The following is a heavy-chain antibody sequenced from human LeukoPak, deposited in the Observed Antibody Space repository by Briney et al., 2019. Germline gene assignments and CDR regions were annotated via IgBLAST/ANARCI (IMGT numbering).Heavy chain of an antibody. V-gene: IGHV4-59*01. D-gene: IGHD1-26*01. CDR2: IYYSGST. Sequence: KPSETLSLTCAVYGGSFSGYYWSWIRQPPGKGLEWIGYIYYSGSTNYNPSLKSRVTISVDTSKNQFSLRLSSVTAADTAVYYCATRIVGARVNYYYMDVWGKGTTVTISS. CDR1: GGSFSGYY. J-gene: IGHJ6*03. CDR3: ATRIVGARVNYYYMDV.